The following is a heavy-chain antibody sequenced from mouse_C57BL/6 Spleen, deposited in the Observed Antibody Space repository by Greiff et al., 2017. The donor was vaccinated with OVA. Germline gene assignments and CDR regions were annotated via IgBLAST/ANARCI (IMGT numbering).Heavy chain of an antibody. V-gene: IGHV1-42*01. CDR3: ARGDYYGSGDY. CDR2: INPSTGGT. CDR1: GYSFTGYY. J-gene: IGHJ2*01. Sequence: EVQLQQSGPELVKPGASVKISCKASGYSFTGYYMNWVTQSPEKSLEWIGEINPSTGGTTYNQKFKAKATLTVDKSSSTAYMQRKSLTSEDSAVYYCARGDYYGSGDYWGQGTTLTVSS. D-gene: IGHD1-1*01.